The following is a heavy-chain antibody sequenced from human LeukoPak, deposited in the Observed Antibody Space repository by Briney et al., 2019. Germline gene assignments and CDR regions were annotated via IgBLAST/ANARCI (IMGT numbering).Heavy chain of an antibody. CDR2: IYHSGST. CDR1: GGSISSNNW. Sequence: SGTLSLTCGVSGGSISSNNWWSWVRQSPGKGLEWIGEIYHSGSTNYNPSLKSRVTISVDKSKNHFSLKLSSVTAADTAVYYCARVSVMVRGVIINYFDYWGQGTLVTVSS. V-gene: IGHV4-4*02. CDR3: ARVSVMVRGVIINYFDY. J-gene: IGHJ4*02. D-gene: IGHD3-10*01.